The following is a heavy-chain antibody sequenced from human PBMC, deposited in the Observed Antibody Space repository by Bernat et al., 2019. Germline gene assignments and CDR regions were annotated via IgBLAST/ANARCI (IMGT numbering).Heavy chain of an antibody. V-gene: IGHV3-23*01. D-gene: IGHD5-18*01. CDR3: AKRDTTVGRGAFDC. J-gene: IGHJ4*02. CDR2: ISSSGGDT. CDR1: GFTFGSYA. Sequence: EVQLLESGGGLVQPGDSLRLSCATSGFTFGSYAMSWFRQAPGKGLEWVSAISSSGGDTYYTDSVKGRFTISRDNSKNTLYLRINSLRAEDMAVYYCAKRDTTVGRGAFDCWGQGTLVTVSS.